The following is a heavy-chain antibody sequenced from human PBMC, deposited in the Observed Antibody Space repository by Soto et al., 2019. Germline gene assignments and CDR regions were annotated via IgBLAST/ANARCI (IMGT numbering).Heavy chain of an antibody. J-gene: IGHJ5*01. D-gene: IGHD2-21*02. Sequence: SETLSLTCTVSGGSISSGGYYWNWIRQYPGKGLEWIAYIYQSGTPYYNPSLKSRATISIDRSKNQFSLMLDSVTAADTAVYYCARDLRLDSWGRGVLVTVSS. CDR3: ARDLRLDS. V-gene: IGHV4-31*03. CDR1: GGSISSGGYY. CDR2: IYQSGTP.